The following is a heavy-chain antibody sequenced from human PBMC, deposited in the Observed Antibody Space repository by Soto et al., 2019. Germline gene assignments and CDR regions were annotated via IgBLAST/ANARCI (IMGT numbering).Heavy chain of an antibody. J-gene: IGHJ5*02. CDR3: ARDMVQGINYRDP. CDR1: GYTFTTYD. D-gene: IGHD3-10*01. CDR2: MNPHTGDT. Sequence: QAQLVQSGAEVRKPGASVTVSCQATGYTFTTYDINWLRQATGGGLEWMGWMNPHTGDTGCAQKFQDRVTLTRNTSTGTAYMEMTSLTSEDTAVYYCARDMVQGINYRDPWGQGTQVTVSS. V-gene: IGHV1-8*02.